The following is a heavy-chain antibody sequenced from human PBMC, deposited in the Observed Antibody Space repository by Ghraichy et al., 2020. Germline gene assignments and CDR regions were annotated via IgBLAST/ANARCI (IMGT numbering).Heavy chain of an antibody. V-gene: IGHV4-4*09. Sequence: SETLSLTCTVSGGSISSYYWSWIRQPPGKGLEWIGYIYTSGSTNYNPSLKSRVTISVDTSKNQFSLKLSSVTAAYTAVYYCASLQPYYDFWSGFAAYHPTGWFDPWGQGTLVTVSS. CDR1: GGSISSYY. CDR2: IYTSGST. CDR3: ASLQPYYDFWSGFAAYHPTGWFDP. J-gene: IGHJ5*02. D-gene: IGHD3-3*01.